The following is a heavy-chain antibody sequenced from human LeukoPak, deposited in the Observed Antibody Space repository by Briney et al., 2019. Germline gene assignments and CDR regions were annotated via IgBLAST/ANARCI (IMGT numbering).Heavy chain of an antibody. D-gene: IGHD4-11*01. CDR3: ARGADGPHSKLLPFDY. CDR2: IYYSGST. J-gene: IGHJ4*02. Sequence: SETLSLTCTVSGGSISSYYWSWIRQPPGNGLEWIGYIYYSGSTNYNPSLKSRVTISVDTSKNQFSLKLSSVTAADTAVYYCARGADGPHSKLLPFDYWGQGTLVTVSS. CDR1: GGSISSYY. V-gene: IGHV4-59*01.